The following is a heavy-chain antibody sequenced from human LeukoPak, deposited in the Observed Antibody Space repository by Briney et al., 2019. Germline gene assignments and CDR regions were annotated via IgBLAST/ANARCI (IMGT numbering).Heavy chain of an antibody. D-gene: IGHD3-3*01. V-gene: IGHV4-4*07. Sequence: SETLSLTCTVSGGSISSYYWSWIRQPAGKGLEWIGRIYTSGSTNYNPSLKSRVTISVDTSKNQFSLKLSSVTAADTAVYYCARDQTNYYDFWSGYYSGNNWFDPWGQGTLVTVSS. J-gene: IGHJ5*02. CDR1: GGSISSYY. CDR2: IYTSGST. CDR3: ARDQTNYYDFWSGYYSGNNWFDP.